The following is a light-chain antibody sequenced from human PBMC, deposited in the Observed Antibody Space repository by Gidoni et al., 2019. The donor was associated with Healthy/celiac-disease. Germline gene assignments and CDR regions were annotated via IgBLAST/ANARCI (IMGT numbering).Light chain of an antibody. CDR3: QQEG. J-gene: IGKJ3*01. V-gene: IGKV3-11*01. Sequence: ESVLTQSPATLSLSPGETATLPCRASQSVSSYLAWYQQKPGQAPRLLLYDASNRATGIPARFSGSGSGTDFTLTISSLEPEDFAVYYCQQEGFGPXTKVDIK. CDR2: DAS. CDR1: QSVSSY.